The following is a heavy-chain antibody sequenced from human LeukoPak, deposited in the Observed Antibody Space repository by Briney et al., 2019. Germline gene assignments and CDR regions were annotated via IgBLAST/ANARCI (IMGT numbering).Heavy chain of an antibody. CDR2: ISGSGNTT. CDR3: AKRGEDPVDLDY. V-gene: IGHV3-23*01. Sequence: GGSLRLSCAASGFIFSSNWMHWVRQAPGKGLEWVSAISGSGNTTYFGDSVRGRFTVSRDNSKNTLYLQMNGLRAEDTAVYYCAKRGEDPVDLDYWGQGTLVTVSS. D-gene: IGHD3-16*01. CDR1: GFIFSSNW. J-gene: IGHJ4*02.